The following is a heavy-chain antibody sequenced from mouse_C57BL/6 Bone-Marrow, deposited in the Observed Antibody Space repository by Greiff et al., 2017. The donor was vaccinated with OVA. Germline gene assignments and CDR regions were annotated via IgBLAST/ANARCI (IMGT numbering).Heavy chain of an antibody. CDR1: GYTFTDYY. J-gene: IGHJ2*01. D-gene: IGHD2-2*01. CDR2: INPYNGGT. Sequence: EVQLQQSGPVLVKPGASVKMSCKASGYTFTDYYMNWVKQSHGKSLEWIGVINPYNGGTSYNQKFKGKATLTVDKSSSTAYMELNSLTSEDSAVYYCARRDGYDWDYFDYWGQGTTLTVSS. V-gene: IGHV1-19*01. CDR3: ARRDGYDWDYFDY.